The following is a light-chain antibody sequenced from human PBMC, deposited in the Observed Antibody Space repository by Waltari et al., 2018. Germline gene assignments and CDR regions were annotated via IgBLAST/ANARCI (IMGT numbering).Light chain of an antibody. Sequence: QSVLTQPPSVSEAPRQRVTISCSGRSSNIGKDGVNWYQHRPGEAPKPLLFFDDLLPSGVSDRFYGSKSGTSASLAISGLQPQDEADYYCSTWDDSLNAWVFGGGTKLTVL. J-gene: IGLJ3*02. CDR3: STWDDSLNAWV. CDR2: FDD. V-gene: IGLV1-36*01. CDR1: SSNIGKDG.